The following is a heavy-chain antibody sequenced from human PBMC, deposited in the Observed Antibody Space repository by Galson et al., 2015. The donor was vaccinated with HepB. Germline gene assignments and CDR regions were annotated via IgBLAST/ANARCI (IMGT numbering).Heavy chain of an antibody. CDR2: INPSGGST. CDR1: GYTFTSYY. D-gene: IGHD3-3*01. Sequence: SVKVSCKASGYTFTSYYMHWVRQAPGQGLEWMGIINPSGGSTSYAQKFQGRVTMTRDTSTSTVYMELSSLRSEDTAVYYCARRGGYDFWSGWSHYYYMDVWGKGTTVTVSS. V-gene: IGHV1-46*03. J-gene: IGHJ6*03. CDR3: ARRGGYDFWSGWSHYYYMDV.